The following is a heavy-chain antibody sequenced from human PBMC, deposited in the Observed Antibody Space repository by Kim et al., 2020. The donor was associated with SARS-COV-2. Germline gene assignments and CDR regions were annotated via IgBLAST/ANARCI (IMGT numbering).Heavy chain of an antibody. CDR3: ARGAVKEGMIRAHVPYDY. CDR2: IYYSGSN. V-gene: IGHV4-59*01. CDR1: GGSISSYY. J-gene: IGHJ4*02. Sequence: SETLSLTCTVSGGSISSYYWSWIRQPPGKGLEWIGYIYYSGSNKYNPSLKRRVNISVDPSKNQFSLKLSSVTAADTAEYYCARGAVKEGMIRAHVPYDYWGQGTLVTVSS. D-gene: IGHD1-26*01.